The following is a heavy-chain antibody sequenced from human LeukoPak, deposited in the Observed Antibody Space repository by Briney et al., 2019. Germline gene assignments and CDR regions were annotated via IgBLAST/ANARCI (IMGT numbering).Heavy chain of an antibody. Sequence: GGSLRLSCAVSGFTFSNYGMSWVRQAPGKGLEWVSSISGSGGSRYYADSVKGRITISRDNSKNTLFLQMNSLRAEDTAVYYCAKPHTAMVIGSPMDVWGKGTTVTVSS. V-gene: IGHV3-23*01. CDR2: ISGSGGSR. CDR3: AKPHTAMVIGSPMDV. CDR1: GFTFSNYG. D-gene: IGHD5-18*01. J-gene: IGHJ6*04.